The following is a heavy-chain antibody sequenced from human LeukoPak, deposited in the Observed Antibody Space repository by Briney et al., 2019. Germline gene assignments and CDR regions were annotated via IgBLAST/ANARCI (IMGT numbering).Heavy chain of an antibody. J-gene: IGHJ4*01. CDR3: ARGRWTDRARGSHHFDY. CDR1: GYTFTSYA. V-gene: IGHV1-3*01. CDR2: INAGNGKT. D-gene: IGHD3-10*01. Sequence: ASVKVSCKASGYTFTSYAIHWVRQAPGQRLEWMGWINAGNGKTKYSQSLQGRITITRDTSATTAYMELTSLTSEDTAVYYCARGRWTDRARGSHHFDYWGQGTL.